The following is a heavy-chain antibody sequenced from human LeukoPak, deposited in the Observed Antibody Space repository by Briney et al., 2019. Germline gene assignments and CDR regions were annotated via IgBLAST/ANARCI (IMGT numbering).Heavy chain of an antibody. CDR2: IYYSGST. CDR3: ARHFSYWFDP. Sequence: SGTLSLTCTVSGGSISSYYWSWIRQPPGKGLEWIGYIYYSGSTNYNPSLKSRVTISVDTSKNQFSLKLSSVTAADTAVYYCARHFSYWFDPWGQGTLVTVSS. CDR1: GGSISSYY. V-gene: IGHV4-59*08. J-gene: IGHJ5*02.